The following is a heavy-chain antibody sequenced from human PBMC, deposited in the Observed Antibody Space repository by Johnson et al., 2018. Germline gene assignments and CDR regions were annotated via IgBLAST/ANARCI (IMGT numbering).Heavy chain of an antibody. CDR2: VSGSDDRT. CDR1: GFTFNKYG. V-gene: IGHV3-23*04. D-gene: IGHD1-26*01. J-gene: IGHJ6*02. Sequence: VQLVESGGGLVQPGGSLRLSCAASGFTFNKYGIAWVRQAPGKGLEWVSVVSGSDDRTYYADSVKGRFTISRDNSKNTVYLQMNSLRVEDTAVYYCKWELRGMDGWGQGTTVTVYS. CDR3: KWELRGMDG.